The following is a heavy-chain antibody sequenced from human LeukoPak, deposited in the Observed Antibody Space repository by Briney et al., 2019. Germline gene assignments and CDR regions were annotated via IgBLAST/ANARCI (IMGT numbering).Heavy chain of an antibody. V-gene: IGHV4-4*07. J-gene: IGHJ6*03. D-gene: IGHD7-27*01. CDR2: IYTSGST. CDR1: GGSISSYY. CDR3: ARGYNWGSPTRNFYYMDV. Sequence: SETLSLTCTVSGGSISSYYLSWIRQPAGKGLEWIGRIYTSGSTNYNPSLKSRVTMSVDTSKNQFSLKLRSVTAADTAVYYCARGYNWGSPTRNFYYMDVWGKGTTVTVSS.